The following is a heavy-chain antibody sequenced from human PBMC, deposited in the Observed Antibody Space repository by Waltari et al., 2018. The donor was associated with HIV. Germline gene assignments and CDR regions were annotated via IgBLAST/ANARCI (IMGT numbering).Heavy chain of an antibody. J-gene: IGHJ4*02. D-gene: IGHD2-15*01. CDR2: IYYSGST. CDR1: GGSISSSSYY. CDR3: ATYCSGGSCPFDY. Sequence: QLQLQESGPGLVKPSETLSLTCTVSGGSISSSSYYWGWIRQPPGKGLEWIGSIYYSGSTYYNPSLKSRVTISVDTSKNQFSLKLSSVTAADTAVYYCATYCSGGSCPFDYWGQGTLVTVSS. V-gene: IGHV4-39*01.